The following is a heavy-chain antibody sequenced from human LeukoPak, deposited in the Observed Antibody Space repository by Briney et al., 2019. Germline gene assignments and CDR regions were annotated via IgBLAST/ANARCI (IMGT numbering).Heavy chain of an antibody. CDR1: GVSIADHG. CDR2: INWDGEAT. J-gene: IGHJ4*02. Sequence: SGGSLRLSCAASGVSIADHGMSWVRQAPGKGLEWVAGINWDGEATAYAESARGRFTISRDNAKKSLYLEMNGLRDEDTAFYYCARDLSSSWYSPAYWGQGTLVTVSS. CDR3: ARDLSSSWYSPAY. D-gene: IGHD6-13*01. V-gene: IGHV3-20*04.